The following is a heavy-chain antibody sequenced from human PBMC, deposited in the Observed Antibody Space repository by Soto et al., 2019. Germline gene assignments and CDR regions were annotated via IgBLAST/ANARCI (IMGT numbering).Heavy chain of an antibody. D-gene: IGHD3-3*01. CDR1: GYTFTSYY. V-gene: IGHV1-46*03. CDR3: ARGGYYVFWSGYYEPHDYYYYMDV. CDR2: INPSGGST. Sequence: ASVKVSCKASGYTFTSYYMHWVRQAPGQGLEWMGIINPSGGSTSYAQKFQGRVTMTRDTSTSTVYMELSSLRSEDTAVYYCARGGYYVFWSGYYEPHDYYYYMDVWGKGTRVTVSS. J-gene: IGHJ6*03.